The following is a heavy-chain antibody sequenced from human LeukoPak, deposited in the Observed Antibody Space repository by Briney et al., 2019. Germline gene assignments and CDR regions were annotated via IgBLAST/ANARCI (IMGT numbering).Heavy chain of an antibody. J-gene: IGHJ4*02. V-gene: IGHV3-21*01. Sequence: GGSLRLSCAASGFTFSSYSMNWVRQAPGEGLEWVSSISSSSSYIYYADSVKGRFTISRDNAKNSLYLQMNSLRAEDTAVYYCARVYIGWTNPGYWGQGTLVTVSS. CDR1: GFTFSSYS. CDR3: ARVYIGWTNPGY. D-gene: IGHD2-15*01. CDR2: ISSSSSYI.